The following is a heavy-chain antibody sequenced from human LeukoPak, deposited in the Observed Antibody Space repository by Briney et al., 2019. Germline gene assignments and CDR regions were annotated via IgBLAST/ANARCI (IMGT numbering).Heavy chain of an antibody. CDR2: IYHSGST. CDR3: ARTKFGELLYPDY. CDR1: GYSISSGYY. V-gene: IGHV4-38-2*02. J-gene: IGHJ4*02. Sequence: SETLSLTCTVSGYSISSGYYWGWIRQPPGKGLEWIGSIYHSGSTYYNPSLKSRVTISVDTSKNQFSLKLSSVTAADTAVYYCARTKFGELLYPDYWGQGTLVTVSS. D-gene: IGHD3-10*01.